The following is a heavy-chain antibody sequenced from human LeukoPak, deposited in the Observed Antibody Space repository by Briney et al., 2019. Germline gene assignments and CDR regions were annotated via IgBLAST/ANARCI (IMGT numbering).Heavy chain of an antibody. J-gene: IGHJ5*02. Sequence: SPSETLSLTCTVSGGSNYWSWIRQPPGKGLEWIAYIHYSGSTNYNPSLKSRVTISIDTSKNQFSLKLNSVTAADTAVYYCAKHSNWNAGVDWFDPWGQGTLVTVSS. CDR2: IHYSGST. V-gene: IGHV4-59*08. CDR1: GGSNY. CDR3: AKHSNWNAGVDWFDP. D-gene: IGHD1-20*01.